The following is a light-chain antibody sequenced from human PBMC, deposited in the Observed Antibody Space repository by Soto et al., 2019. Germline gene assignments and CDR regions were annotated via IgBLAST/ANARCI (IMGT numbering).Light chain of an antibody. Sequence: QSVLTQPASVSGSPGQSITISCTGSSSDVGGYNYVSWYQQHPGKAPKLMIYEVSNRPSGISNRFSGSKSGNTASLTLSGLQAEDEADYYFSSYTSSSTLVFGGGTKLTVL. CDR2: EVS. CDR1: SSDVGGYNY. V-gene: IGLV2-14*01. CDR3: SSYTSSSTLV. J-gene: IGLJ2*01.